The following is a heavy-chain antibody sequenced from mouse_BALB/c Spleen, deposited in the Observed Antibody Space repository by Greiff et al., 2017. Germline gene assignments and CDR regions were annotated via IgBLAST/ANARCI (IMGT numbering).Heavy chain of an antibody. J-gene: IGHJ2*01. D-gene: IGHD2-4*01. CDR1: GYTFTDYN. CDR2: INPNYDNT. Sequence: EVKLQQSGAELVKPGASVTISCKASGYTFTDYNIDWVRQSHGKSLEWIGDINPNYDNTSYNQQVKGKATLTVDKSSSTAYMELRSLTSEDTAVYYCARSGNYDDYFDYWGQGTTLTVSS. CDR3: ARSGNYDDYFDY. V-gene: IGHV1-18*01.